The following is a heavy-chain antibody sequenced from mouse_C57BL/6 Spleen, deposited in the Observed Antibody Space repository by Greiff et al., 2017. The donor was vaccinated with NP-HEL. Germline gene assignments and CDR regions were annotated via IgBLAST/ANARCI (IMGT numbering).Heavy chain of an antibody. J-gene: IGHJ1*03. V-gene: IGHV1-69*01. CDR1: GYTFTSYW. Sequence: QVQLQQPGAELVMPGASVKLSCKASGYTFTSYWMHWVKQRPGQGLEWIGEIDPSDSYTNYNQKFKGESTLTVDKSSSTAYMQLSSLTSEDSAVYDCARGNYEDWYFDVWGTGTTVTVSS. D-gene: IGHD2-1*01. CDR2: IDPSDSYT. CDR3: ARGNYEDWYFDV.